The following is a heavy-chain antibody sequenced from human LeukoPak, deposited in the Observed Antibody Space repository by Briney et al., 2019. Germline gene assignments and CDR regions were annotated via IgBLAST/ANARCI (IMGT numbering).Heavy chain of an antibody. CDR3: ARAPVRVAAVGKYFDF. CDR1: GGSFSNYY. J-gene: IGHJ4*02. Sequence: SSETLSLTCAVYGGSFSNYYWSWIRQPPGKGLEWIGEINHSGSTNYNPSLKSRLTISVDTSQKQFSLELSSVTAADTAVYYCARAPVRVAAVGKYFDFWGQGTLVIVSS. CDR2: INHSGST. D-gene: IGHD6-13*01. V-gene: IGHV4-34*01.